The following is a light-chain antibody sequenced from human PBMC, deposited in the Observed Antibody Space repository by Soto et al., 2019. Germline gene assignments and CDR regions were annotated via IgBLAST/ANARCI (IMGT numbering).Light chain of an antibody. V-gene: IGKV3-20*01. J-gene: IGKJ5*01. CDR1: RSVSSSY. CDR2: GAS. CDR3: QQYDSSPIT. Sequence: EIVLTQSPGTLSLSPGEWATLSCRASRSVSSSYLAWYQQKPGQAPRLLIYGASSRATGIPDRFSGSGSGTDFTLTISILEPEDFAVYYCQQYDSSPITFGQGTRLEIK.